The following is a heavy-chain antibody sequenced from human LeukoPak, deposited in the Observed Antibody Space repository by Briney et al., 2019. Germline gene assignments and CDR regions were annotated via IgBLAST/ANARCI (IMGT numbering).Heavy chain of an antibody. CDR2: ISSSGSTI. V-gene: IGHV3-48*03. J-gene: IGHJ4*02. CDR3: ARSAVTTFFDY. CDR1: GFTFSSYE. D-gene: IGHD4-17*01. Sequence: GGSLRLSCAASGFTFSSYEMNWVRQTPGKGLEWVSYISSSGSTIYYADSVKGRFTISRDNAKNSLYLQMNSLRAEDTAVYYCARSAVTTFFDYWGQGTLVTVSS.